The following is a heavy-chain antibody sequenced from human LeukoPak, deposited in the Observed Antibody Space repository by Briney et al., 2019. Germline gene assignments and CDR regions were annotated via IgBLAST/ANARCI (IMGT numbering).Heavy chain of an antibody. CDR3: AKRRVIRGHFFDY. CDR2: QTSRDETT. J-gene: IGHJ4*02. CDR1: GFSFSNYG. D-gene: IGHD2-21*01. Sequence: PGGSLRLSCAASGFSFSNYGMSWVRQAPGKGLELVSSQTSRDETTYADSVKGRFTISTDSSKDTLFLQLNSLTGEDTAVYFCAKRRVIRGHFFDYWGQGTLVTVSS. V-gene: IGHV3-23*01.